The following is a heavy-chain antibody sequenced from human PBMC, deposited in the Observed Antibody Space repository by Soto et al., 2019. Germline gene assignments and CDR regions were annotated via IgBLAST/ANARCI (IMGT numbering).Heavy chain of an antibody. Sequence: QVQLVESGGGVVQPGRSLRLSCAASGSTFSSYGMHWVRQAPGKGLEWVAVISYDGSKKYYADSVKGRFTISRDNSKNTLYLQMNSLRAVDTAVYYCAKTGHPVDVWGQGTTVTVSS. V-gene: IGHV3-30*18. CDR3: AKTGHPVDV. CDR1: GSTFSSYG. CDR2: ISYDGSKK. J-gene: IGHJ6*02.